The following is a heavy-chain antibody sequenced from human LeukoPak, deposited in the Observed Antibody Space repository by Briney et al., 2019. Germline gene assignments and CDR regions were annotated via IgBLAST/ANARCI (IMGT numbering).Heavy chain of an antibody. CDR2: ISSSGSTI. J-gene: IGHJ3*02. Sequence: EGSLRLSCAASGFTFSNYEMNWVRQAPGKGLEWVSYISSSGSTIYYADSVKGRFTISRDNPKNLLYLQMNSLRAEDTAVYYCARDAEYQLLYDAFDMWGQGTMVTVSS. D-gene: IGHD2-2*01. CDR3: ARDAEYQLLYDAFDM. CDR1: GFTFSNYE. V-gene: IGHV3-48*03.